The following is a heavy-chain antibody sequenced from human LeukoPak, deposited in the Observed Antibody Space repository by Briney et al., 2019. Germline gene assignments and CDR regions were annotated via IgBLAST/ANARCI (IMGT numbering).Heavy chain of an antibody. CDR3: ASVGRGIAARRAFPSYYMDV. V-gene: IGHV1-8*01. D-gene: IGHD6-6*01. CDR1: GYTFTSYD. CDR2: MNPNSGNT. Sequence: ASVKVSCKASGYTFTSYDINWVRQATGQGLEWMGWMNPNSGNTGYAQKFQGRVTMTRNTSISTAYMELSSLRSEDTAVYYWASVGRGIAARRAFPSYYMDVWGKGTTVTVSS. J-gene: IGHJ6*03.